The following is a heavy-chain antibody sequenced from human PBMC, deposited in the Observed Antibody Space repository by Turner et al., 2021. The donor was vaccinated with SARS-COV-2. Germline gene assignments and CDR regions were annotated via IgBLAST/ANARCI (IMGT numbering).Heavy chain of an antibody. D-gene: IGHD1-26*01. CDR3: ARDGMVVGAFDI. V-gene: IGHV4-31*03. CDR1: CGSISSGGYY. CDR2: IYYSGNT. J-gene: IGHJ3*02. Sequence: QVQLQESGPGLVKPSQTLSLTCTVSCGSISSGGYYWSWIRQHPGKGLEWIGYIYYSGNTYYNPSLKSRVTISVDTSKNQFSLRLNSVTAADTAVYYCARDGMVVGAFDIWGQGTMVTVSS.